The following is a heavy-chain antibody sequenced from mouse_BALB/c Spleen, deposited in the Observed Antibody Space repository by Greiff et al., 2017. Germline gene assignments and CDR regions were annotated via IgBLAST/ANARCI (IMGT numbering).Heavy chain of an antibody. CDR3: ARWWDRFAY. V-gene: IGHV3-2*02. D-gene: IGHD1-1*02. J-gene: IGHJ3*01. Sequence: EVKLMESGPGLVKPSQSLSLTCTVTGYSITSDYAWNWIRQFPGNKLEWMGYISYSGSTSYNPSLKSRISITRDTSKNQFFLQLNSVTTEDTATYYCARWWDRFAYWGQGTLVTVSA. CDR2: ISYSGST. CDR1: GYSITSDYA.